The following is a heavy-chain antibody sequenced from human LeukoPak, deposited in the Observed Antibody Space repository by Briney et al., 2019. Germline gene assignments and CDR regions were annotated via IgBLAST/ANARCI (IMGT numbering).Heavy chain of an antibody. Sequence: GGSLRLSCAASGFAFSAYWMHWVRQDPGKGLEWVARINEDATTISYADSVKGRFIISRDNSKKSLYLRMNNLRAEDTAVYYCVRDLVFVWTPGDDFDFWGQGTLVTVSS. V-gene: IGHV3-74*01. J-gene: IGHJ4*02. D-gene: IGHD3-16*01. CDR1: GFAFSAYW. CDR2: INEDATTI. CDR3: VRDLVFVWTPGDDFDF.